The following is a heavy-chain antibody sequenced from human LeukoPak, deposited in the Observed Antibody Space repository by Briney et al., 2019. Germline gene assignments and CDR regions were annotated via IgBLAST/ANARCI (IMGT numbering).Heavy chain of an antibody. D-gene: IGHD6-19*01. CDR3: ARMWLAGYAFDV. Sequence: MTSETLSLTCTVSGGSISSSSYYWGWIRQPPGKGLEWIGSIYYSGSTYYNPSLKSRVTISVDTSKNQFSLKLSSVTAADTAVYYCARMWLAGYAFDVWGQGTMVTVSS. V-gene: IGHV4-39*01. J-gene: IGHJ3*01. CDR2: IYYSGST. CDR1: GGSISSSSYY.